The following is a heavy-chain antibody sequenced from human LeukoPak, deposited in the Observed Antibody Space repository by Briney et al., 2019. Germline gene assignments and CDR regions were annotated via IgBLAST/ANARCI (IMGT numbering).Heavy chain of an antibody. CDR2: INPNSGGT. CDR3: ARASIVVVPAAMNWFDP. Sequence: ASVKVSCKASRYTFTGYYMHWVRQAPGQGLEWMGWINPNSGGTNYAQKFQGRVTMTRDTSISTAYMELSRLRSDDTAVYYCARASIVVVPAAMNWFDPWGQGTLVTVSS. V-gene: IGHV1-2*02. J-gene: IGHJ5*02. D-gene: IGHD2-2*01. CDR1: RYTFTGYY.